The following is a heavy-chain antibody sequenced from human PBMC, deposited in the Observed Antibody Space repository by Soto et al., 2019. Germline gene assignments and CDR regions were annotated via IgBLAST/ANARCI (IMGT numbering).Heavy chain of an antibody. CDR3: ARVFTVRRGSGSDY. CDR1: GYTFTSYD. V-gene: IGHV1-8*01. CDR2: MNPYSGNT. D-gene: IGHD1-26*01. Sequence: QVQVVQSGAEVKKPGASVKVSCKASGYTFTSYDIHWVRQATGQGLEWMGWMNPYSGNTGYAPKFQGRVIMTRNTSISTAYMELSRLRSEDTAVYYCARVFTVRRGSGSDYWGQGTLVTVSS. J-gene: IGHJ4*02.